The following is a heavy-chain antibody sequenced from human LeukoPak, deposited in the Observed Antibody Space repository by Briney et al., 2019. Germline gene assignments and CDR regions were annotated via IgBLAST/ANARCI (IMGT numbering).Heavy chain of an antibody. V-gene: IGHV3-53*01. Sequence: GGSLRLSCAASEFTFSIYWMHWVRQPPGKGLEWVSIIYSGGTTYYADSVQGRFTISRDNSKNTVYLQMNSLRVEGTAVYYCARDPRTTGKSNYGMDVWGQGTTVTVSS. CDR3: ARDPRTTGKSNYGMDV. CDR1: EFTFSIYW. D-gene: IGHD4-17*01. CDR2: IYSGGTT. J-gene: IGHJ6*02.